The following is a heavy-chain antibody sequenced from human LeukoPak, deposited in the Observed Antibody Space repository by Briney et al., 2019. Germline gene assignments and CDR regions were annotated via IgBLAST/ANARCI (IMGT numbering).Heavy chain of an antibody. D-gene: IGHD2-21*02. CDR1: GGSISGYY. Sequence: ETLSLTCTVSGGSISGYYWNWIRQPPGKGLEWIGYIYSSGSSNYNPSLKSRVTISEDTSKNQFSLKLSSVTAADTAVYYCARAPYCGGDCYAYYFDYWGQGTLVTVSS. J-gene: IGHJ4*02. V-gene: IGHV4-59*01. CDR3: ARAPYCGGDCYAYYFDY. CDR2: IYSSGSS.